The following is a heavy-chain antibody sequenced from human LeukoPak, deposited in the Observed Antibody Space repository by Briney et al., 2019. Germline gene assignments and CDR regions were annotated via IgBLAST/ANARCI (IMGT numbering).Heavy chain of an antibody. V-gene: IGHV3-64*01. D-gene: IGHD4-17*01. CDR3: ARVCQKRDYGHFDY. CDR1: GFTFSSYA. J-gene: IGHJ4*02. Sequence: GGSLRLSCAASGFTFSSYAMHWVRQAPGKGLEYVSAISSNGGSTYYAHSVKGRFTISRDNSKNTLYLQMGGLRAEDMAVYYCARVCQKRDYGHFDYWGQGTLVTVSS. CDR2: ISSNGGST.